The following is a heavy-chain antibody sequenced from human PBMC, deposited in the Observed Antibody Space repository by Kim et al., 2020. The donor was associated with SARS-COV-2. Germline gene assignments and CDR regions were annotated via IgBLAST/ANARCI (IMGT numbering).Heavy chain of an antibody. J-gene: IGHJ5*02. CDR3: ARDRYCSSTSCTRGYWFDP. CDR1: GYTFTGYY. V-gene: IGHV1-2*02. D-gene: IGHD2-2*01. CDR2: INPNSGGT. Sequence: ASVKVSCKASGYTFTGYYMHWVRQAPGQGLEWMGWINPNSGGTNYAQKFQGRVTMTRDTSISTAYMELSRLRSDDTAVYYCARDRYCSSTSCTRGYWFDPWGQGTLVTVSS.